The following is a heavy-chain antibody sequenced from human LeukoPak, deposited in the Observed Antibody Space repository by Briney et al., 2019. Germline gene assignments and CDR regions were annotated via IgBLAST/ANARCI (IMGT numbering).Heavy chain of an antibody. CDR2: IKQDGSEK. CDR1: GFTFSSYW. V-gene: IGHV3-7*01. CDR3: ARKGVVVAAPPRWFDP. Sequence: GGSLRLSCAASGFTFSSYWMSWVRQAPGKGLEWVANIKQDGSEKYYVDSVKGRFTISRDNAKNSLYLQMNSLRAEDTAVYYCARKGVVVAAPPRWFDPWGQGTLVTVSS. J-gene: IGHJ5*02. D-gene: IGHD2-15*01.